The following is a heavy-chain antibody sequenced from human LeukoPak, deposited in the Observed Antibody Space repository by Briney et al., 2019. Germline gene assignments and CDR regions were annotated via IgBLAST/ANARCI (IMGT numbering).Heavy chain of an antibody. CDR1: GYSISSGYY. D-gene: IGHD3-22*01. V-gene: IGHV4-38-2*02. Sequence: SETLSLTCTVSGYSISSGYYWGWIRQPPGKGLEWIGSIYHSGSTYYNPSLKSRVIISVDTSKNQFSLKLSSVTAADTAVYYCARVVYYDSGGDHPINWFDPWGQGTLVTVSS. CDR2: IYHSGST. CDR3: ARVVYYDSGGDHPINWFDP. J-gene: IGHJ5*02.